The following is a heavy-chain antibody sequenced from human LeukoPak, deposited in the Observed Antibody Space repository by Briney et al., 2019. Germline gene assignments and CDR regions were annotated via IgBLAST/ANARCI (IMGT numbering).Heavy chain of an antibody. J-gene: IGHJ4*02. CDR3: ARDRAGTYYFDY. V-gene: IGHV3-66*01. CDR1: GFTVSSNY. Sequence: GGSLRLSCAVSGFTVSSNYMSWVRQAPGKGLEWVSVIYSGGSTYYADSVKGRFTISRDNSKNTLYLQMNSLRAEDTAVYYCARDRAGTYYFDYWGQGTLVTVSS. CDR2: IYSGGST. D-gene: IGHD6-13*01.